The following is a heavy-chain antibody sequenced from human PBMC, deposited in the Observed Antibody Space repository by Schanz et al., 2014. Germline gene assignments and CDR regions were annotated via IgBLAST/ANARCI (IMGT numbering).Heavy chain of an antibody. V-gene: IGHV3-30*04. J-gene: IGHJ5*02. Sequence: QVQLVESGGGVVQPGRSLRLSCAASGFTFSSYAMHWVRQAPGKGLEWVAVISYDGSNKYYADSVKGRFTISRDKSTNTLYLQMNSLRAEDTAVYYCARDPSGSYGWFDPWGQGTLVTVSS. CDR1: GFTFSSYA. CDR3: ARDPSGSYGWFDP. CDR2: ISYDGSNK. D-gene: IGHD1-26*01.